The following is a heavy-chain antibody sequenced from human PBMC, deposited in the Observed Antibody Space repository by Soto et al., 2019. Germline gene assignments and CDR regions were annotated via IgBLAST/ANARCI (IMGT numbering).Heavy chain of an antibody. Sequence: GGSLRLSCAASGFTFSSYGMHWVRQAPGKGLEWVAVIWYDGSNKYYADSVKGRFTISRDNSKNTLYLQMNSLRAEDTAVYYCARAGDSSGWYVGYWGQGTLVTVSS. D-gene: IGHD6-19*01. J-gene: IGHJ4*02. CDR1: GFTFSSYG. CDR3: ARAGDSSGWYVGY. V-gene: IGHV3-33*01. CDR2: IWYDGSNK.